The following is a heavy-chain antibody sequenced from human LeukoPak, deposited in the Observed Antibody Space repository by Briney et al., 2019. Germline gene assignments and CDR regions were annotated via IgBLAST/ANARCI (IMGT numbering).Heavy chain of an antibody. CDR1: GGSISSGSYY. CDR2: IYTSGST. CDR3: AREQREQIRYYYCYMDV. V-gene: IGHV4-61*02. J-gene: IGHJ6*03. Sequence: SETLSLTCTVSGGSISSGSYYWSWIRQPAGKGLEWIGRIYTSGSTNYNPSLKSRVTISVDTSKNQFSLKLSSVTAADTAVYYCAREQREQIRYYYCYMDVWGKGTTVTVSS. D-gene: IGHD1-1*01.